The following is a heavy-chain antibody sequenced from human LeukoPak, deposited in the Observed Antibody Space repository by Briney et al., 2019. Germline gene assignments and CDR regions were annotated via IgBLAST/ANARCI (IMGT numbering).Heavy chain of an antibody. J-gene: IGHJ6*02. D-gene: IGHD6-13*01. CDR1: GYTFTSYG. CDR3: ARDLGVIAAAGPPDGMDV. CDR2: ISAYNGNT. Sequence: GASVKVSCKASGYTFTSYGISWVRQAPGQGLEWMGWISAYNGNTNYAQKLQGRVTMTTDTSTSTAYMELRSLRSDDTAVYYCARDLGVIAAAGPPDGMDVWGQGTTVTVSS. V-gene: IGHV1-18*01.